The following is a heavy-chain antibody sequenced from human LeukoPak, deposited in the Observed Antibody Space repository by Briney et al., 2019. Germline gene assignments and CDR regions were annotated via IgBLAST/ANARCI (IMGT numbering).Heavy chain of an antibody. CDR1: GFTFSSYG. J-gene: IGHJ4*02. CDR2: IWYDGSNK. D-gene: IGHD3-22*01. V-gene: IGHV3-33*01. CDR3: ARASYHDSSGYFSDY. Sequence: QPGRSLRLSCAASGFTFSSYGMPWVRQAPGKGLEWVAVIWYDGSNKYYAASVKGRFTISRDNSKNTLYLQMNSLRAEDTAVYYCARASYHDSSGYFSDYWGQGTLVTVSS.